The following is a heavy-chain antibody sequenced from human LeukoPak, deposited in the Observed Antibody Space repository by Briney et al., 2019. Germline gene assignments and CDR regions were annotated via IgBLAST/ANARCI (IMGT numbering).Heavy chain of an antibody. V-gene: IGHV1-24*01. CDR3: ARAPLPATFDTRYNWFDP. CDR1: GYTLTELS. D-gene: IGHD2/OR15-2a*01. CDR2: FDPEDGET. Sequence: GASVKVSCKVSGYTLTELSMHWVRQAPGKGLEWMGGFDPEDGETIYAQKFQGRVTMTEDTSTDTAYMELSSLRSEDTAVYYCARAPLPATFDTRYNWFDPWGQGTLVTVSS. J-gene: IGHJ5*02.